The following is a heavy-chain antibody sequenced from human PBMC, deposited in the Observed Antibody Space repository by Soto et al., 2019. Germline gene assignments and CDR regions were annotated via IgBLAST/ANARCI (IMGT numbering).Heavy chain of an antibody. Sequence: QVQLQESGPGLVKPSQTLSLTCTVSGGSISSGGYYWSWIRQHPGKGLEWIGYIYYSGSTYYNPSLKSRVTISVDTSKNQFSLKLSSVTAADTAVYYCAREGYSSGWYFGWFDPWGQRTLVTVS. J-gene: IGHJ5*02. V-gene: IGHV4-31*03. CDR3: AREGYSSGWYFGWFDP. CDR2: IYYSGST. CDR1: GGSISSGGYY. D-gene: IGHD6-19*01.